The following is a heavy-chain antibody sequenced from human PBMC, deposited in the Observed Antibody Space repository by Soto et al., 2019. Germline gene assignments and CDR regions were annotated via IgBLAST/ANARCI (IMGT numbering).Heavy chain of an antibody. Sequence: GGSLRLSCAASGFTFSSYSMNWVRQAPGKGLEWVSYISSSSSTIYYADSVKGRFTISRDNAKNSLYLQMNSLRAEDTAVYYCARDTSIIPFDYWGQGTLVTVSS. CDR1: GFTFSSYS. J-gene: IGHJ4*02. V-gene: IGHV3-48*01. CDR2: ISSSSSTI. CDR3: ARDTSIIPFDY. D-gene: IGHD3-16*01.